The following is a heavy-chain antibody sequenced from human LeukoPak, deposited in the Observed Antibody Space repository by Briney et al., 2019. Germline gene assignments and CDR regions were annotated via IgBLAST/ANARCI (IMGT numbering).Heavy chain of an antibody. CDR2: ISHDGRNK. CDR3: AKERTARVSREFAY. Sequence: PGGSLRLSCAASGFTFSSYGMQWVRQAPGKGLEWVAVISHDGRNKYYADYVKGRFTLSRDNSKNTLYMQMNSRRAEDTAVYYCAKERTARVSREFAYWGQGILVTVSS. V-gene: IGHV3-30*18. J-gene: IGHJ4*02. CDR1: GFTFSSYG. D-gene: IGHD5-18*01.